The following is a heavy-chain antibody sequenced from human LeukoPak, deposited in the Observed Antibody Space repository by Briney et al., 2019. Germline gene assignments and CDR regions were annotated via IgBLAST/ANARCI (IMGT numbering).Heavy chain of an antibody. V-gene: IGHV3-30*02. CDR2: IQNDGNNK. D-gene: IGHD6-6*01. Sequence: GGSLRPSCAQSGFTFSNHGMHWVRKAPGKGLECVAFIQNDGNNKKYADSVKGRFTISRDNSKNTLYLQMNSLRTEDTAVYYCARDWGTSSLYLVNWGQGTLVTVSS. CDR1: GFTFSNHG. J-gene: IGHJ4*02. CDR3: ARDWGTSSLYLVN.